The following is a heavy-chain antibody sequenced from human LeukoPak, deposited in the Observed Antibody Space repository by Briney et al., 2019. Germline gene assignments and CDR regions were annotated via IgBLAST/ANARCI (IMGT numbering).Heavy chain of an antibody. Sequence: PGRSLRLSCAASGFTFSSYGMHWVRQAPGKGLEWVAVISYDGSNKYYADSVKGRFTISKDNSKNTLYLQMNSLRAEDTAVYYCARGPWVMVATEMPFDYWGQGTLVTVSS. D-gene: IGHD5-12*01. V-gene: IGHV3-30*03. CDR2: ISYDGSNK. J-gene: IGHJ4*02. CDR3: ARGPWVMVATEMPFDY. CDR1: GFTFSSYG.